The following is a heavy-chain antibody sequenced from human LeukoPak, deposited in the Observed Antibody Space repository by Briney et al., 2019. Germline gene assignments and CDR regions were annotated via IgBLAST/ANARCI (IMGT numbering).Heavy chain of an antibody. CDR2: ISYDGSNK. CDR3: ARDRGRIAAAATGGDY. Sequence: GESLRLSCAASGVTFSSYAMHWVRQAPGKGLEWVAVISYDGSNKYYADSVKGRFTISRDNSKNTLYLQMNSLRAEDTAVYYCARDRGRIAAAATGGDYWGQGTLVTVSS. CDR1: GVTFSSYA. D-gene: IGHD6-13*01. J-gene: IGHJ4*02. V-gene: IGHV3-30-3*01.